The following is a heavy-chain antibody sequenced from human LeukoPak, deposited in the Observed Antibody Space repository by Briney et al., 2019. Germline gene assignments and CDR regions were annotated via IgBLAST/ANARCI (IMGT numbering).Heavy chain of an antibody. Sequence: GESLKISCKGSGYNFSNYWIAWVRQMPGKGLGWMGIIYSGDSDTRYSPSFQGQVTISADKSISTAYLQWSSLKASDTAMYYCARPLYSRTAYYHYGVDVWGQGTTVTVSS. D-gene: IGHD2-15*01. CDR1: GYNFSNYW. V-gene: IGHV5-51*01. CDR3: ARPLYSRTAYYHYGVDV. CDR2: IYSGDSDT. J-gene: IGHJ6*02.